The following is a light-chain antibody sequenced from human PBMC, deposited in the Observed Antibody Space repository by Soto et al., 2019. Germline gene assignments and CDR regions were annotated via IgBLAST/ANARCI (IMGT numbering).Light chain of an antibody. CDR3: SSYVGSNNFPYV. CDR2: EVD. CDR1: SSDVGGYNY. J-gene: IGLJ1*01. V-gene: IGLV2-8*01. Sequence: QSVLTQPPSASGSPGQSVTISCTGTSSDVGGYNYVSWYQHHPGKAPKLIIYEVDERPSGVPDRFSGSKSGNTASLTVSGLQAEDEADYYCSSYVGSNNFPYVFGNGTKVTVL.